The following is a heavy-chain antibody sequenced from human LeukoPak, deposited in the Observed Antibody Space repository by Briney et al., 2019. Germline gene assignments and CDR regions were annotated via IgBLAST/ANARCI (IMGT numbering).Heavy chain of an antibody. D-gene: IGHD6-13*01. CDR3: ARAYSDSWYYFDY. CDR2: INHSGST. J-gene: IGHJ4*02. V-gene: IGHV4-34*01. CDR1: GGSFSGYY. Sequence: SETLSLTCAVYGGSFSGYYWSSIRQPPGKGLEWIGEINHSGSTNYNPSLKSRVTISVDTSKNQFSLKLSSVTAADTAVYYCARAYSDSWYYFDYWGQGTLVTVSS.